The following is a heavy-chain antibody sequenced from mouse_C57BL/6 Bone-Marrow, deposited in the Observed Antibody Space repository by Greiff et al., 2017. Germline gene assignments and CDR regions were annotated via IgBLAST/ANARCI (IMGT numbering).Heavy chain of an antibody. D-gene: IGHD1-1*01. CDR3: ARAVKRAWFAY. V-gene: IGHV1-69*01. CDR2: FDPSVSYT. J-gene: IGHJ3*01. Sequence: QVQLQQPGAELVMPGASVKLSCKASAYTFTSYWMHWVKQRPGQGLEWIGEFDPSVSYTNYNQKFKGKSTLTVDKYSSTAYMQLSSLTSEDSAVYYCARAVKRAWFAYWGQGALGTVSA. CDR1: AYTFTSYW.